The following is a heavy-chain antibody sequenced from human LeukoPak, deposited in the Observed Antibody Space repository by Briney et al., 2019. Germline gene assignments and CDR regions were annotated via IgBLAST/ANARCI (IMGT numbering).Heavy chain of an antibody. V-gene: IGHV3-9*03. CDR2: ITWNSGSI. Sequence: PGGSLRLSCAASGFTFDEYAMHWVRQAPGKGLEWVSGITWNSGSIVYADSVRGRFTISRDNAKNSLYLQMNSLRPEDMALYYCGKGGRGLLFNIDYWGQGTLVTVSS. J-gene: IGHJ4*02. CDR3: GKGGRGLLFNIDY. D-gene: IGHD2-21*01. CDR1: GFTFDEYA.